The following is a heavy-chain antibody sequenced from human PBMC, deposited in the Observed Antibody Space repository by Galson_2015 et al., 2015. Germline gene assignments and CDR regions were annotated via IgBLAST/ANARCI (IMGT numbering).Heavy chain of an antibody. D-gene: IGHD3-10*01. CDR1: GFSISTGYY. CDR2: IYHSGDT. CDR3: AREGGETSVGVGGY. V-gene: IGHV4-38-2*02. J-gene: IGHJ4*02. Sequence: LSLTCAVSGFSISTGYYWGWLRQSPGRRLEWIGSIYHSGDTYYSPSLQSRVTISVDTSKNQFSLKLSSVTAADTAIYYCAREGGETSVGVGGYWGQGTLVTVSS.